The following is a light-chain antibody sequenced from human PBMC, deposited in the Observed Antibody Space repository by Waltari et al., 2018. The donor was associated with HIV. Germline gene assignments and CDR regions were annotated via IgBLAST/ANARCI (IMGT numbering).Light chain of an antibody. CDR2: DKV. V-gene: IGLV1-51*01. CDR1: SSNIGTDY. J-gene: IGLJ3*02. Sequence: QSVLTQPPSVSAAPGQKVAISCSVSSSNIGTDYVSWYQHVPGSAPKLPIYDKVKRPPGTPDRFSGSKSGTSATLDITGLQTVDGADYYCGTWDRSLGGGVFGGGTKLTVL. CDR3: GTWDRSLGGGV.